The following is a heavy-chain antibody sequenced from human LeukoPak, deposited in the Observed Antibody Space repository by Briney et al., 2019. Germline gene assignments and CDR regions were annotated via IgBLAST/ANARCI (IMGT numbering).Heavy chain of an antibody. Sequence: GGSLRLSCAASGFTFSSYWMHWVRQVPGKGLVWVSRINSDGSSRSYVDSVMGRFTISRDNAKNTLYLQHDSLRAEDMAVYYCARGLAVAGSSWFDPWGQGTLVSVSS. CDR3: ARGLAVAGSSWFDP. CDR1: GFTFSSYW. CDR2: INSDGSSR. J-gene: IGHJ5*02. V-gene: IGHV3-74*01. D-gene: IGHD6-19*01.